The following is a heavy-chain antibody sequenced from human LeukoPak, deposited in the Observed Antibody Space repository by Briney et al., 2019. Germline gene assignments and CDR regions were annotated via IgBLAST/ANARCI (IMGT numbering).Heavy chain of an antibody. CDR3: ARCPCERLEWFFDS. Sequence: GGSLRLSCAASGFTFSSHEMNWVRQAPGKGLEWVSYISSSGTTIYYAASVKGRFTISRDNAKNSLYLQMTSPRTDDPAVYHCARCPCERLEWFFDSWGQGTLVTVSS. V-gene: IGHV3-48*03. D-gene: IGHD3-3*01. J-gene: IGHJ4*02. CDR1: GFTFSSHE. CDR2: ISSSGTTI.